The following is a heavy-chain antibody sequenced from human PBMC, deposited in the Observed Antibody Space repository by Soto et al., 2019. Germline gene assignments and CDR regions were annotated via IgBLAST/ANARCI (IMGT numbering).Heavy chain of an antibody. CDR3: ARGQVAATSGAFDI. Sequence: QVQLQQWGAGLLKPSETLSLTCAVYGGSFSGYYWSWIRQPPGKGLEWIGEINQSGSTNYNPSLKSRVTISVDTSKNQFSLKLSSVTAADTAVYYCARGQVAATSGAFDIWGQGTMVTVSS. CDR2: INQSGST. J-gene: IGHJ3*02. D-gene: IGHD2-15*01. CDR1: GGSFSGYY. V-gene: IGHV4-34*01.